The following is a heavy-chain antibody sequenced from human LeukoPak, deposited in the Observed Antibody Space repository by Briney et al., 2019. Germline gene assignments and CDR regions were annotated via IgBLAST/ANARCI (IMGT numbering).Heavy chain of an antibody. J-gene: IGHJ4*02. V-gene: IGHV3-48*01. CDR2: ISSSSNTI. CDR1: GFTFSSYS. D-gene: IGHD6-19*01. Sequence: GGSLRLSCAASGFTFSSYSVNWVRQAPGKGLEWVSYISSSSNTIYYADSVKGRFTISRDNSKNTLYLQMNNLGSDDTAVYYCARGYSSGWYPLWGQGTLVTVSS. CDR3: ARGYSSGWYPL.